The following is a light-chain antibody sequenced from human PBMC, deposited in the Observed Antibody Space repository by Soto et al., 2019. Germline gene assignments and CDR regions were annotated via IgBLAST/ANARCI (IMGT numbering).Light chain of an antibody. CDR1: QSVSSSY. J-gene: IGKJ1*01. V-gene: IGKV3-20*01. CDR2: GAS. Sequence: EIVLTQSPGTLSLSPGERATLSCRTSQSVSSSYLAWYQQKPGQAPRLLIYGASSRATGIPDRFSGSGSRSDFTLTISRLEPEYFAVYYCQQYGSSSLTFGQGPKVEVK. CDR3: QQYGSSSLT.